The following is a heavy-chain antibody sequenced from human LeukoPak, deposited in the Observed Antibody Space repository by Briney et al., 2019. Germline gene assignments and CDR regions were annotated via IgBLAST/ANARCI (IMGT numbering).Heavy chain of an antibody. CDR3: AKGGWELLTFDC. Sequence: GGSLRLSCAASGVTFSSYAMCWVRQAPGKGLEWVSAISGSGGSTYYADSVKGRFTISRDNSKNTLYLQMNSLRAEDTAVYYCAKGGWELLTFDCWGQGTLVTVCS. CDR2: ISGSGGST. D-gene: IGHD1-26*01. CDR1: GVTFSSYA. J-gene: IGHJ4*02. V-gene: IGHV3-23*01.